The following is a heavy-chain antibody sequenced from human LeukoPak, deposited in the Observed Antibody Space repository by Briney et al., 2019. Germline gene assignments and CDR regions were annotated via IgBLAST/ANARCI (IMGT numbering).Heavy chain of an antibody. V-gene: IGHV3-74*01. CDR2: ISSDGSDT. J-gene: IGHJ4*02. CDR3: ARAREAQWLVDY. Sequence: PGGSLRLSCAASGFTFSSYTMNWVRQAPGKGLVWVSRISSDGSDTTYADSVKGRFTISRDNAKNSVYLQMNSLSAEDTGVYYCARAREAQWLVDYWGQGTLVTVSS. CDR1: GFTFSSYT. D-gene: IGHD6-19*01.